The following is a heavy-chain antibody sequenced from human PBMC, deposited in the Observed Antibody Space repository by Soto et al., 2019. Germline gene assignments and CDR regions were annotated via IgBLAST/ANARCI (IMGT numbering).Heavy chain of an antibody. J-gene: IGHJ3*02. CDR1: GFTFDYCA. CDR3: EKEVRGGVGAFDI. CDR2: ISDSGAIT. V-gene: IGHV3-23*01. D-gene: IGHD1-26*01. Sequence: EVQLLESGGGLIQPGGSLRLSCAASGFTFDYCAMNWVRQAPGKGLEWVSIISDSGAITHYTGSVKGRFTISRDNSKTPMNLQVNSPRAEDTAVYNWEKEVRGGVGAFDIWGQGTMVIVSS.